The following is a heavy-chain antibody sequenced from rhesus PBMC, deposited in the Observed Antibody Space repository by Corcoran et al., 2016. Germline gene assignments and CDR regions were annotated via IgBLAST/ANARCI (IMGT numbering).Heavy chain of an antibody. CDR3: GKIFGLVPVDY. D-gene: IGHD3-3*01. CDR1: GFTFSSSA. J-gene: IGHJ4*01. Sequence: EVQLVESGGGLVQPGGSLRLSCAASGFTFSSSAIHWVRQASGKGLEWVGRNRRKSSNYETGEAASVKGRFRISRGDSKNTAYLQRNSLKTEDTAVYYCGKIFGLVPVDYWGQGVLVTVSS. V-gene: IGHV3-118*01. CDR2: NRRKSSNYET.